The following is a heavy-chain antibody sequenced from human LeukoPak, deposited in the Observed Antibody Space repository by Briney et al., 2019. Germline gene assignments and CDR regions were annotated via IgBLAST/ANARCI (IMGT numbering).Heavy chain of an antibody. Sequence: SETLFLTCTVSDYSISSDYYWGWIRQPPGKGLEWIGSISHSGSTFYNPSLKSRVTTSVDTSKNQFSLKLSSVTAADTAVYYCARDQVVVAAKWFDPWGQGTLVTVSS. CDR2: ISHSGST. J-gene: IGHJ5*02. V-gene: IGHV4-38-2*02. D-gene: IGHD2-15*01. CDR1: DYSISSDYY. CDR3: ARDQVVVAAKWFDP.